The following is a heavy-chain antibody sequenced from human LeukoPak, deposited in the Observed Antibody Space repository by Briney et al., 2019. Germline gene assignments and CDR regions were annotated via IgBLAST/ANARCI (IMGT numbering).Heavy chain of an antibody. CDR3: AKEGWLQSWDY. D-gene: IGHD5-24*01. J-gene: IGHJ4*02. CDR1: GFDFSYYT. V-gene: IGHV3-21*01. Sequence: PGGSLRLSCAASGFDFSYYTINWVRQAPGKGLEWVSSISGSSSSISNADSVMGRFTISRDNSKNSVYLQMSSLRAEDTAVYYCAKEGWLQSWDYWGQGTLVTVSS. CDR2: ISGSSSSI.